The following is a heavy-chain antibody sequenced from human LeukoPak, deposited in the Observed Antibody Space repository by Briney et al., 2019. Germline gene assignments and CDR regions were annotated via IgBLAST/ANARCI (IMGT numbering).Heavy chain of an antibody. D-gene: IGHD1-26*01. CDR3: ARGPLVGATQYLDY. CDR1: GYTFTSYG. Sequence: HRASVTVSCKASGYTFTSYGISWVRQAPGQGLEWMGWISAYNGNTNYAQKLQGRVTMTTDTSTSTAYMELRRLRSDDTAVYYSARGPLVGATQYLDYWRRGTLVSVSS. CDR2: ISAYNGNT. J-gene: IGHJ4*02. V-gene: IGHV1-18*01.